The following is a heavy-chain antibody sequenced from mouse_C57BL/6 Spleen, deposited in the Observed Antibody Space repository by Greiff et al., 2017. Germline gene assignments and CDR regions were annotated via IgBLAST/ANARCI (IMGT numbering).Heavy chain of an antibody. CDR2: IWGGGST. CDR1: GFSLTSYG. J-gene: IGHJ4*01. CDR3: ARKDWDGAMDY. V-gene: IGHV2-2*01. D-gene: IGHD4-1*01. Sequence: VKVVVSGPGLVQPSQSLSITCTVFGFSLTSYGVRWVRQSPGKGLEWLGVIWGGGSTDYNAAFMSRLSISKDNSKSQVFFKMNSQQADDTAIYYCARKDWDGAMDYWGQGTSVTVSS.